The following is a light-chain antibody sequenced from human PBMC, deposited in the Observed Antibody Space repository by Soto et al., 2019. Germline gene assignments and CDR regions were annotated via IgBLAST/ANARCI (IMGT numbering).Light chain of an antibody. CDR1: QSVSSSY. V-gene: IGKV3-20*01. CDR2: GAS. Sequence: EIVLTQSPGTLSLSPGERATLSCRASQSVSSSYLAWYQQKPGQAPRLLIYGASSRATGIPDRFSGSGSGTDFILPISRLEPEEFAVYYCQQYGSSPTFGQGTKLEIK. J-gene: IGKJ2*01. CDR3: QQYGSSPT.